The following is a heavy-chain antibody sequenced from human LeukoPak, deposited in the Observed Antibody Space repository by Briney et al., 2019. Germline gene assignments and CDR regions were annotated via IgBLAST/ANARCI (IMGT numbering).Heavy chain of an antibody. CDR2: ISYDGSNK. CDR3: ARIRLDYSETRIDSFDI. V-gene: IGHV3-30*03. CDR1: GFTFSNYG. J-gene: IGHJ3*02. D-gene: IGHD3-22*01. Sequence: GGSLRLSCAASGFTFSNYGMHWVRQAPGKGLEWVAIISYDGSNKYYADSVKGRYTISRHNPNTLCLQMNSLKTEDTAVYYCARIRLDYSETRIDSFDIWGQGTMVTVSS.